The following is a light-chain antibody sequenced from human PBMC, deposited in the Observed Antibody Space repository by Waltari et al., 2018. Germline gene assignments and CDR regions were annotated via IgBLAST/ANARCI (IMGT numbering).Light chain of an antibody. Sequence: QXVLTQPPSASGTPGQRVTIPCSGSSSNIGRNVVNWYQQLPGTAPKLLIPSSNQRPXGVPDRFSGSKSGTSASLAISGLQSEDEADYHCGAWDASLNGYVFGTGTKVTVL. J-gene: IGLJ1*01. CDR2: SSN. CDR3: GAWDASLNGYV. CDR1: SSNIGRNV. V-gene: IGLV1-44*01.